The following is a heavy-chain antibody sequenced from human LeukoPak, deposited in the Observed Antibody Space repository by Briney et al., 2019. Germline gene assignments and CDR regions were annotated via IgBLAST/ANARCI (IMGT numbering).Heavy chain of an antibody. V-gene: IGHV5-51*01. CDR3: ARPSNYYGSPYYYGMDV. D-gene: IGHD3-10*01. CDR2: IYPGDSDT. CDR1: GYSFTSYW. Sequence: GESLKISCKGSGYSFTSYWIVWVRQMPGKGLEWMGIIYPGDSDTRYSPSFQGQVTISADKSISTAYLQWSSLKASDTAVYYCARPSNYYGSPYYYGMDVWGQGTTVTVSS. J-gene: IGHJ6*02.